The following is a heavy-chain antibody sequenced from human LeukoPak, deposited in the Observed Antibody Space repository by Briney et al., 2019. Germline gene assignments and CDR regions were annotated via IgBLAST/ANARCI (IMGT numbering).Heavy chain of an antibody. D-gene: IGHD3-10*01. V-gene: IGHV3-30*04. Sequence: GGSLRLSCAASGFTFSTYAMHWVRQAPGKGLEWLAVISYDGRKTDYADSVKGRLTISRDNSKNTVYLQMNGLRAEDRAMYYCARTVSYGSGSYADYWGQGTLVSVSS. CDR1: GFTFSTYA. CDR3: ARTVSYGSGSYADY. CDR2: ISYDGRKT. J-gene: IGHJ4*02.